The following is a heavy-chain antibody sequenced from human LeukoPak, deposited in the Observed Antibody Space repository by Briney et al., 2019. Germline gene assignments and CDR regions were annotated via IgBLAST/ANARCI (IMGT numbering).Heavy chain of an antibody. D-gene: IGHD4-17*01. Sequence: PSETLSLTCAVSGGSISSSNWWSWVRQPPGKGLEWIGEIYHSGSTNYNPSLKSRVTISVDKSKNQFSLKLSSVTAADTAVYYCARDYGDYVASFFDHWGQGTLVTVSS. J-gene: IGHJ4*02. V-gene: IGHV4-4*02. CDR3: ARDYGDYVASFFDH. CDR1: GGSISSSNW. CDR2: IYHSGST.